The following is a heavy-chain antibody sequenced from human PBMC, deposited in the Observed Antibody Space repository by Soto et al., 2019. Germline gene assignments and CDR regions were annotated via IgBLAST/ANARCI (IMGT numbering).Heavy chain of an antibody. CDR1: GLSFNIYW. CDR2: INSDGSHR. CDR3: AGGMAGLDV. V-gene: IGHV3-74*01. J-gene: IGHJ6*02. Sequence: EVQLVESGGGLVQPGGSLRLSCAASGLSFNIYWMHWVRQVPGKGLVWLARINSDGSHRIYVDSVKGRFTISRDNAKSTVFLQMDSLRDEDTGVYYCAGGMAGLDVWGQGTTVTVSS.